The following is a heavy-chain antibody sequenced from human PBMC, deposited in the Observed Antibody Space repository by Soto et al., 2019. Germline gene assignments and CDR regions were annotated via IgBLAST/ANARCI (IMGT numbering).Heavy chain of an antibody. CDR2: IGQDGSAK. D-gene: IGHD2-15*01. Sequence: EVQLVESGGDLVQPGGSLRLSCAASGFPFSYYLMSWVRQAPGKGLEWVANIGQDGSAKYYMGSVKGRFTIPRDNAKNSLYLQMDRLRVEDTAIYYWSRDICGRTAGCASWGQGTLVIVSS. CDR1: GFPFSYYL. J-gene: IGHJ4*02. V-gene: IGHV3-7*01. CDR3: SRDICGRTAGCAS.